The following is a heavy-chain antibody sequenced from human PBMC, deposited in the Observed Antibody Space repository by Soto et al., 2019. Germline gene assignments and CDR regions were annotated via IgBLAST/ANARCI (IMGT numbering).Heavy chain of an antibody. CDR1: GGTFSSYA. CDR2: IIPTFGTA. CDR3: ARGAAYYYYYGMDV. Sequence: GASVKVSCKASGGTFSSYAISWVRQAPGQGLEWMGGIIPTFGTANYAQKFQGRVTITADESTSTAYMELSSLRSEDTAVYYCARGAAYYYYYGMDVWGQGTTVTVSS. V-gene: IGHV1-69*13. J-gene: IGHJ6*02.